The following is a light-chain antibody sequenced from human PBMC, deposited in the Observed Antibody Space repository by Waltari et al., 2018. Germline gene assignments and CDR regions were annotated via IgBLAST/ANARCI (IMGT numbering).Light chain of an antibody. V-gene: IGLV2-11*01. Sequence: QSALTQPRSVSGSPGKSVTIPCTGTSSDVGGYNYVSWFQQHPGKAPKLMIYDVSNRPFCVPDLFSGSNAGNTASLIMSCLLAEDEAVYFCCSYACSYTFYVFVTVTNVTVL. J-gene: IGLJ1*01. CDR3: CSYACSYTFYV. CDR1: SSDVGGYNY. CDR2: DVS.